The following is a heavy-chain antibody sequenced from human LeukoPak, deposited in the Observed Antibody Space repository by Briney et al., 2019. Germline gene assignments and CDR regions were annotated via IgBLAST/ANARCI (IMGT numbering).Heavy chain of an antibody. D-gene: IGHD3-9*01. V-gene: IGHV3-23*01. J-gene: IGHJ4*02. CDR1: GFTFSSYA. CDR3: AKGRLDWLSLDY. CDR2: ISGSGGST. Sequence: PGGPLRLSCAASGFTFSSYAMSWVRQAPGKGLEWVSAISGSGGSTYYADSVKGRFTISRDNSKNTLYLQMNSLRAEDTAVYYCAKGRLDWLSLDYWGQGTLVTVSS.